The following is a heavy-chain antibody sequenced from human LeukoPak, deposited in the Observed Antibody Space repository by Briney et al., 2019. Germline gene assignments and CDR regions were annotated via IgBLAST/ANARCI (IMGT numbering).Heavy chain of an antibody. Sequence: PSETLSLTCTVSGGSISSSSYYWGWIRQPPGKGLEWIGSIYYSGSTYYNPSLKSRVTISVDTSKNQFSLKLSSVTAADTAVYYCARAGTVEDYYYYMDVWGKGTTVTVSS. CDR3: ARAGTVEDYYYYMDV. J-gene: IGHJ6*03. D-gene: IGHD1-1*01. CDR1: GGSISSSSYY. CDR2: IYYSGST. V-gene: IGHV4-39*07.